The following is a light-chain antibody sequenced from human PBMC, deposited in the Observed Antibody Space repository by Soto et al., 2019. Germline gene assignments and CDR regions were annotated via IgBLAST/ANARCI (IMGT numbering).Light chain of an antibody. V-gene: IGLV2-18*02. Sequence: QSALTQPPSVSGSPGQSITMSCTGTSSDVGSYNRVSWYQQSPGTAPKLMIYEVTNRPSGVPDRFSGSKSGNMASLTISGLQAEDEADYYCSSYTTNSTFVFGTGTKLTVL. CDR1: SSDVGSYNR. CDR2: EVT. J-gene: IGLJ1*01. CDR3: SSYTTNSTFV.